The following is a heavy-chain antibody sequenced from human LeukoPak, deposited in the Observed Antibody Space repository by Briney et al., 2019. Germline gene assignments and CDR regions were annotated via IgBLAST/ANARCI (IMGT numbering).Heavy chain of an antibody. CDR3: ARDSRLRVAARRDYYFDY. Sequence: PAGSLRLSCAASGCTFSSYSMNWVRQAPGKGLEWVASINTSSSYIYYADSVKGRFTISRDNANNSLYLQMNSLRAEDTAVYYCARDSRLRVAARRDYYFDYWGQGTLVTVSS. V-gene: IGHV3-21*01. D-gene: IGHD6-6*01. CDR1: GCTFSSYS. CDR2: INTSSSYI. J-gene: IGHJ4*02.